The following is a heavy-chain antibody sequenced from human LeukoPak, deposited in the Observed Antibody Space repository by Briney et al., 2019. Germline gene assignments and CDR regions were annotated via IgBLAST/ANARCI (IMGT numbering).Heavy chain of an antibody. J-gene: IGHJ1*01. CDR1: GFTFSSYA. CDR2: ISSSSSYI. Sequence: GGSLRLSCAASGFTFSSYAMGWVRQAPGKGLEWVSSISSSSSYIYYADSVRGRFTISRDNAKNSLYLQMNSLRAEDTAVYYCARDHSSSSYLLFQHWGQGTLVTVSS. CDR3: ARDHSSSSYLLFQH. D-gene: IGHD6-6*01. V-gene: IGHV3-21*01.